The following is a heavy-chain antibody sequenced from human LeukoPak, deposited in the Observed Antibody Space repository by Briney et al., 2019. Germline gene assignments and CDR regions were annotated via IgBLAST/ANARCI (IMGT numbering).Heavy chain of an antibody. D-gene: IGHD3-16*01. CDR1: GYSISSGYY. CDR2: INHSGST. CDR3: ASPRGY. V-gene: IGHV4-38-2*02. J-gene: IGHJ4*02. Sequence: SETLSLTCTVSGYSISSGYYWGWIRQPPGKGLECIGEINHSGSTNYNPSLKSRVTISVDTSKNQFSLKLSSVTAADTAVYYCASPRGYWGQGTLVTVSS.